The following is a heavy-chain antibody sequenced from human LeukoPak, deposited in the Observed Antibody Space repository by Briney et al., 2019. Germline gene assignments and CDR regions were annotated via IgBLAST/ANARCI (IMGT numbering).Heavy chain of an antibody. V-gene: IGHV4-59*01. D-gene: IGHD1-26*01. CDR1: GGSISSYY. CDR2: IYHSGST. J-gene: IGHJ6*02. CDR3: ARDGWSYNYYYGMDV. Sequence: PSETLSLTCTVSGGSISSYYWSWIRQPPGKGLEWIGYIYHSGSTNYNPSLKSRVTISVDTSKNQFSLKLSSVTAADTAVYYCARDGWSYNYYYGMDVWGQGTTVTVSS.